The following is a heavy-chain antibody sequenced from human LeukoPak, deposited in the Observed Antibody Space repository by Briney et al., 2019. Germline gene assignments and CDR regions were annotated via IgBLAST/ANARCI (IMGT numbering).Heavy chain of an antibody. CDR3: ARVPYGGNSVSFDY. D-gene: IGHD4-23*01. CDR2: IYYSGST. CDR1: GGSISSYY. Sequence: SETLSLTCTVSGGSISSYYWSWIRQPPGKGLEWIGYIYYSGSTNYNPSLKSRVTISVDTSKNQFSLKLSPVTAADTAVYYCARVPYGGNSVSFDYWGQGTLVTVSS. V-gene: IGHV4-59*01. J-gene: IGHJ4*02.